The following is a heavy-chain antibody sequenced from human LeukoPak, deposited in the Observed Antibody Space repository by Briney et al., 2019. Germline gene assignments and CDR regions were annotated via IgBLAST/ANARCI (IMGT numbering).Heavy chain of an antibody. CDR3: VGVVVIKGFDY. CDR1: GGSISSSSYY. J-gene: IGHJ4*02. D-gene: IGHD3-22*01. Sequence: PSETLSLTCTVSGGSISSSSYYWGWIGQPPGKGLEWIGSIYYSGSTYYNPSLKSRVTISVDTSKNQFSLKLSSVTAADTAVYYCVGVVVIKGFDYWGQGTLVTVSS. CDR2: IYYSGST. V-gene: IGHV4-39*01.